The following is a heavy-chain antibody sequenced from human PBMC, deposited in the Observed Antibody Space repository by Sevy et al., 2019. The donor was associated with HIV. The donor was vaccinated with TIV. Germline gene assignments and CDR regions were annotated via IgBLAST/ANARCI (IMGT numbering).Heavy chain of an antibody. CDR2: ISSGSSTK. CDR1: GFTLSSHE. D-gene: IGHD3-9*01. CDR3: ARDPPETGPKYSYFMDV. Sequence: GGSLRLSCEASGFTLSSHEMNLVRQVPGKGLECVSYISSGSSTKFYTDSVKCRFTISRDNAKNSLYLHMDSLRVEDTAVYYCARDPPETGPKYSYFMDVWGKGTTVTVSS. V-gene: IGHV3-48*03. J-gene: IGHJ6*03.